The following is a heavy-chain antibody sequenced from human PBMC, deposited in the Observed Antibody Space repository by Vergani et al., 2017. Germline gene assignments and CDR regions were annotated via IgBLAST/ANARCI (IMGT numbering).Heavy chain of an antibody. V-gene: IGHV1-18*01. CDR3: AKDFGDAEYYYESSGYPGCMDV. CDR2: ISAYNGNT. Sequence: QVQLVQSGAEVKKPGASVKVSCKASGYTFTSYGISWVRQAPGQGLEWMGWISAYNGNTNYAQKLQGRVTMTTDTSTSTAYMELRSLRSDDTAVYYCAKDFGDAEYYYESSGYPGCMDVWGQGTTVTVSS. D-gene: IGHD3-22*01. J-gene: IGHJ6*02. CDR1: GYTFTSYG.